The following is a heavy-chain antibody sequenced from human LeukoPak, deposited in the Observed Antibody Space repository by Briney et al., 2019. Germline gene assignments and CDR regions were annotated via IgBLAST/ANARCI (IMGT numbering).Heavy chain of an antibody. CDR1: GGTFSSYA. CDR3: ARARDYYGSGRPYGMDV. D-gene: IGHD3-10*01. CDR2: IIPIFGTA. Sequence: ASLKDSCEAPGGTFSSYAISWVRQAPVPGLEWMGGIIPIFGTANYVQKFQGRVTITADESTSTAYMELSSLRSEDTAVYYCARARDYYGSGRPYGMDVWGKGTTVTVSS. J-gene: IGHJ6*04. V-gene: IGHV1-69*01.